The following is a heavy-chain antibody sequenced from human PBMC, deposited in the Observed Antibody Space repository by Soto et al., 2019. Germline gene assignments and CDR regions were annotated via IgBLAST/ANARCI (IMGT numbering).Heavy chain of an antibody. D-gene: IGHD4-17*01. CDR3: ARGCIAVTTHLCY. CDR2: INPYNGNT. CDR1: GYTFNTYG. Sequence: ASVKVSCKASGYTFNTYGITWVRQAPGQGLEWMGWINPYNGNTKFAQKLQDRVAMTTATSTSTAYMELASPRSDDTAVYYCARGCIAVTTHLCYWGQGTLVTVSS. V-gene: IGHV1-18*01. J-gene: IGHJ4*02.